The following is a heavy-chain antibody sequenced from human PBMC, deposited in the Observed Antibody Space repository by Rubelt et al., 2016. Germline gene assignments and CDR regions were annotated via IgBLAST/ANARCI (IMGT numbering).Heavy chain of an antibody. CDR2: IHYSGFT. Sequence: QVQLQESGPGLVKPSETLSLSCTVSGGSISNYYWSWIRQPPGKGLEWIGYIHYSGFTNYNPSLKGRGAMPVYTSKKQVSLKLSSVTAAETAVYYCAGGSGSSWFDPWGQGTLVTVSS. J-gene: IGHJ5*02. V-gene: IGHV4-59*01. D-gene: IGHD3-10*01. CDR1: GGSISNYY. CDR3: AGGSGSSWFDP.